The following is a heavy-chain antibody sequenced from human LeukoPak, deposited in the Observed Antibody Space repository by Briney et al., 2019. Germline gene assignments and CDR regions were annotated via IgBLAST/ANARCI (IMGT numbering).Heavy chain of an antibody. CDR3: ATPIFGVVPDY. D-gene: IGHD3-3*01. CDR2: INPNSGGT. CDR1: RYTFTDYY. J-gene: IGHJ4*02. V-gene: IGHV1-2*02. Sequence: ASVKVSCKPSRYTFTDYYMHWVRQAPGQGLEWMGWINPNSGGTNYAQKFQGRVTMTRDTSISTAYMELSRLRSDDTAVYYCATPIFGVVPDYWGQGTLVTVSS.